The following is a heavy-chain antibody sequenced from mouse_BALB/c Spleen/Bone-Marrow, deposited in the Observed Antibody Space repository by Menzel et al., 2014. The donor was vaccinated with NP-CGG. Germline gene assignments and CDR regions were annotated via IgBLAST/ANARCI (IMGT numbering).Heavy chain of an antibody. CDR2: INPSNGRT. V-gene: IGHV1S81*02. J-gene: IGHJ4*01. CDR3: XXXIYGSSYIVDF. D-gene: IGHD1-1*01. CDR1: GYTFTGYW. Sequence: QVQLQQSGAELVKPGASVKLSCKASGYTFTGYWMHWVKQRPGQGLEWIGEINPSNGRTNYNEKFKSMATLTVDKSSSTAYMQLSSLTXXXSXXXXXXXXIYGSSYIVDFWGQGTSVTVSS.